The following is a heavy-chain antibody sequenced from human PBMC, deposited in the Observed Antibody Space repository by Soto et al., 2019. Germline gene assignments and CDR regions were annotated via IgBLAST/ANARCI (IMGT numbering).Heavy chain of an antibody. J-gene: IGHJ6*02. CDR1: GFTFSSYW. Sequence: EVQLVESGGGLVQPGGSLRLSCAASGFTFSSYWMHWVRQAPGNGLVWLSRINSDGSSATYADSVKGRFTISRDKAKSTLDLQMNRLRAEDTAMYYCAIAPRYGMDVWGQGITVTVSS. V-gene: IGHV3-74*01. CDR3: AIAPRYGMDV. CDR2: INSDGSSA.